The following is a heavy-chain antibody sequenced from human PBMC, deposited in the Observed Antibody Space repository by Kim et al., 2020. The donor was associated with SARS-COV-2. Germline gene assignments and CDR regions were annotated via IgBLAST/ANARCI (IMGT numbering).Heavy chain of an antibody. Sequence: ASVKVSCKASGYTFTDYYMHWVRQAPGQGLEWMGWINPNSGDTNYAQKVQGRVTMTRDTSSSTAYMELSRLISDDTAVYYCARRLDSSAVFHIWGQGTMVTVSS. CDR3: ARRLDSSAVFHI. D-gene: IGHD3-9*01. CDR2: INPNSGDT. V-gene: IGHV1-2*02. CDR1: GYTFTDYY. J-gene: IGHJ3*02.